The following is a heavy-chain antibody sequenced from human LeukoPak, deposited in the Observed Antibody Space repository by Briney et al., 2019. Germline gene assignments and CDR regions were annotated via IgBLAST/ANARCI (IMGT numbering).Heavy chain of an antibody. CDR3: ARVLLWFGELLPNGMDV. CDR1: GYTFTSYG. J-gene: IGHJ6*04. Sequence: ASVRVSCTASGYTFTSYGISWVRHAPGQGLEWMGWISAYNGNTNYAQKLQGRVTMTTDTSTSTAYMELRSLRSDDTAVYYCARVLLWFGELLPNGMDVWGKGTTVTVSS. D-gene: IGHD3-10*01. V-gene: IGHV1-18*04. CDR2: ISAYNGNT.